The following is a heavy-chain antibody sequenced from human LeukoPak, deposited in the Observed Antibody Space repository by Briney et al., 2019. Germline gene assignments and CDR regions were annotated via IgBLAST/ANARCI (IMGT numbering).Heavy chain of an antibody. CDR1: GGSFSGYY. CDR3: ARAAFYYDSSGYLDY. V-gene: IGHV4-34*01. CDR2: INHSGST. D-gene: IGHD3-22*01. Sequence: SETLSLTCAVYGGSFSGYYWSWIRQPPGKGLEWLGEINHSGSTNYNPSLKSRVTISVDTSKNQFSLKLSSVTAADTAVYYCARAAFYYDSSGYLDYWGQGTLVTVSS. J-gene: IGHJ4*02.